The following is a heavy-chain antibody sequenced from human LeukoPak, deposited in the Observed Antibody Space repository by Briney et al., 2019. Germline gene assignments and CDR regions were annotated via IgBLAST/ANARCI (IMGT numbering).Heavy chain of an antibody. V-gene: IGHV4-39*07. D-gene: IGHD3-3*01. CDR3: ARVPRADDFWSGYNYYYYYMDV. CDR1: GGSISSSSYY. J-gene: IGHJ6*03. CDR2: IYYSGST. Sequence: SETLSLTCTVSGGSISSSSYYWGWIRQPPGKGLEWIGRIYYSGSTYYNPSLKSRVTISVDTSKKQFSLKLSSVTAADTAVYYCARVPRADDFWSGYNYYYYYMDVWGKGTTVTVSS.